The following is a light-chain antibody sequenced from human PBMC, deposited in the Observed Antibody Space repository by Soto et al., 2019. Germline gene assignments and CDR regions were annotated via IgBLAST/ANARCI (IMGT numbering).Light chain of an antibody. CDR1: QGIRND. CDR3: LQDYNYPWT. Sequence: AIQMTQSPSSLYASVGDRFTITFRAIQGIRNDLGWYQQKPGKAPKLLIYAASSLQSGVPSRFSGSGSGTDFTLTISSLQPEDFATYYCLQDYNYPWTFGQGTKVDIK. CDR2: AAS. V-gene: IGKV1-6*01. J-gene: IGKJ1*01.